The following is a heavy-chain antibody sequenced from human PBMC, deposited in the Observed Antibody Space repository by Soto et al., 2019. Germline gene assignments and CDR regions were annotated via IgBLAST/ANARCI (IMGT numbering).Heavy chain of an antibody. J-gene: IGHJ6*03. D-gene: IGHD6-13*01. V-gene: IGHV3-9*01. CDR1: GFTFDDYA. Sequence: EVQLVESGGGLVQPGRSLRLSCAASGFTFDDYAMHWVRQAPGKGLEWVSGISWNSGSIGYADSVKGRFTISRDNAKNSLYLQMNSLRAEDTALYYCAKSIAAAYYYYSYYMDVWGKGTTVTVSS. CDR3: AKSIAAAYYYYSYYMDV. CDR2: ISWNSGSI.